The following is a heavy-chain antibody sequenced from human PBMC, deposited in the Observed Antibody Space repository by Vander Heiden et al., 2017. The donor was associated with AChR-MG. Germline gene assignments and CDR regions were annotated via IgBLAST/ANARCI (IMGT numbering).Heavy chain of an antibody. V-gene: IGHV3-15*01. CDR3: ATGWYLDF. J-gene: IGHJ2*01. CDR1: GFTFSKSR. Sequence: EVQLVESGGGLVKPGGSLRLSCVGPGFTFSKSRMRWVRQAPGKGLEWVARIKSKPDGGTTDYAAPVKGRFTISRDDSKDTVYMQMNSLNAEDTAVYYCATGWYLDFWGLGTLLTVSS. CDR2: IKSKPDGGTT.